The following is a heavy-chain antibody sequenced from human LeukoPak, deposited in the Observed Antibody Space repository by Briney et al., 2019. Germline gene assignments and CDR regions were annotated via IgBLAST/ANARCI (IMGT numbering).Heavy chain of an antibody. J-gene: IGHJ5*02. CDR2: IKQDGSEK. V-gene: IGHV3-7*01. Sequence: GGSLRLSCAASGFTFSSYWMSWVRQAPGKGLEWVANIKQDGSEKYYVDSVKGRFTISRDNAKNSLYLQMNSLRAEDTAVYYCARGYGSGWYVDWFDPWGQGTLLTVSS. D-gene: IGHD6-19*01. CDR1: GFTFSSYW. CDR3: ARGYGSGWYVDWFDP.